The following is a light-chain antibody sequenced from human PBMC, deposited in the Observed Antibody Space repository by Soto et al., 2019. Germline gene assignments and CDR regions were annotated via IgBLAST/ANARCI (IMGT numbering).Light chain of an antibody. CDR3: CSYAGSSTFV. V-gene: IGLV2-23*01. Sequence: QCVLTQPASVSGSPGQSITISCTGTSSDVGSYNLVSWYQQHPGKAPKLMIYEGSKRPSGVSNRFSGSKSGNTASLTISGLQAEDEADYYCCSYAGSSTFVFGTGPNVTVL. CDR2: EGS. J-gene: IGLJ1*01. CDR1: SSDVGSYNL.